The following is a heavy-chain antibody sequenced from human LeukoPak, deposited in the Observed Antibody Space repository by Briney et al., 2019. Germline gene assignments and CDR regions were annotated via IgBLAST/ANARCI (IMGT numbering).Heavy chain of an antibody. J-gene: IGHJ3*02. CDR3: AREKVGAVGAFDI. V-gene: IGHV1-2*02. CDR1: GYTFTGYY. CDR2: INPNSGGT. Sequence: ASVKVSCKASGYTFTGYYMHWVRQAPGQGLEWMGWINPNSGGTNYAQKFQGRVTMTRDTSISTAYMELSRLRSDDTAVYYCAREKVGAVGAFDIWGQGTMVTVSS. D-gene: IGHD1-26*01.